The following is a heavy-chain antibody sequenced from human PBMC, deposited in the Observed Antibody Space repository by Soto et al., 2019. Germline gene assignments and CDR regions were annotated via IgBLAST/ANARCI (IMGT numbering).Heavy chain of an antibody. Sequence: QVQLVQSGAEVKKPGSSVKVSCKASGGTFSSYAISWVRQAPGQGLEWMGGIIPIFGTANYAQKFQGRVTITADESTSTASMELSSLRSEDTAVYYWARGLSAARRVDYYYGMDVWGQGTTVTVSS. CDR3: ARGLSAARRVDYYYGMDV. CDR1: GGTFSSYA. V-gene: IGHV1-69*01. J-gene: IGHJ6*02. D-gene: IGHD6-6*01. CDR2: IIPIFGTA.